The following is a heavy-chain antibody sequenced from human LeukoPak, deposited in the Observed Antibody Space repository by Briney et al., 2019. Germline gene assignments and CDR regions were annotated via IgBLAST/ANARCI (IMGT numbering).Heavy chain of an antibody. CDR3: AKDLDDYVSNGGFDY. V-gene: IGHV3-23*01. J-gene: IGHJ4*02. Sequence: PGGSLRLSCAASGFTFSSYAMSWVRQAPGKGLEWVSAISGSGGSTYYADSVKGRFTISRDNSKNTLYLQMYSLRAEDTAVYYCAKDLDDYVSNGGFDYWGQGTLVTVSS. CDR2: ISGSGGST. CDR1: GFTFSSYA. D-gene: IGHD4-17*01.